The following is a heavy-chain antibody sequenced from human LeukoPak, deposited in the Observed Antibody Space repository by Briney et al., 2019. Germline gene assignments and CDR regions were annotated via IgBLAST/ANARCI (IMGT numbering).Heavy chain of an antibody. CDR1: GGSISTTYY. CDR3: TRHQTNFYGSGAPFDP. J-gene: IGHJ5*02. Sequence: SETLSLTCSVSGGSISTTYYWSWIRQPPGGGLEWIASLYHSGNSNYNPSLKSRVTMSVDTSKNQFSLQLTSMTAADTAIYYCTRHQTNFYGSGAPFDPWGQGTLVTVSS. CDR2: LYHSGNS. V-gene: IGHV4-39*01. D-gene: IGHD3-10*01.